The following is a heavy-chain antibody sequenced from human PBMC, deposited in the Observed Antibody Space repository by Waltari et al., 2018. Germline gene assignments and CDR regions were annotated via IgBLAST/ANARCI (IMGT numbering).Heavy chain of an antibody. J-gene: IGHJ4*02. CDR2: INPNSGGT. CDR1: GYTFTGYY. D-gene: IGHD3-10*01. V-gene: IGHV1-2*02. CDR3: ARGGDDGSGSHGELDY. Sequence: QVQLVQSGAEVKKPGASVKVSCKASGYTFTGYYMHWVRQAPGQGLEGMAWINPNSGGTNYAQKFHGRVTMTKETSSSTAYMELSRLRSDDTAVYYCARGGDDGSGSHGELDYWGQGTLVTVSS.